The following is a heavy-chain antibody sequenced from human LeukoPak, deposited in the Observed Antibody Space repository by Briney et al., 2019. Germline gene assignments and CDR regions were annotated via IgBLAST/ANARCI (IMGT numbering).Heavy chain of an antibody. CDR3: AKGAITMVRGVNDAFDI. CDR1: GFTFSSYG. D-gene: IGHD3-10*01. V-gene: IGHV3-33*06. Sequence: GRSLRLSCAVSGFTFSSYGMHWVRQAPGKGLGWVGVIWYDGSNKYYADSVKGRLTISRDNSKNKLYLQMNSLRAEDTAVYYCAKGAITMVRGVNDAFDIWGQGTMVTVSS. CDR2: IWYDGSNK. J-gene: IGHJ3*02.